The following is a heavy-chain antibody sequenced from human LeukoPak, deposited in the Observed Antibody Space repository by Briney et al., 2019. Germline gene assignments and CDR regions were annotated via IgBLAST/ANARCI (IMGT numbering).Heavy chain of an antibody. V-gene: IGHV4-59*08. CDR1: GGSISSYY. D-gene: IGHD2-2*01. Sequence: PSETLSLTCTVSGGSISSYYWSWIRQPPGKGLEWIGYIYYSGSTNYNPSLKSRVTISVDTSKNQFSLKLSSVTAADTAVYYCAAIGYCSSTSCYGRGDWFDPWGQGTLVTVSS. CDR2: IYYSGST. CDR3: AAIGYCSSTSCYGRGDWFDP. J-gene: IGHJ5*02.